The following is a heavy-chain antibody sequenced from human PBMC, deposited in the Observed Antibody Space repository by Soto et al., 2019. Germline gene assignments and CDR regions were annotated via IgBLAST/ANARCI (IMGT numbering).Heavy chain of an antibody. J-gene: IGHJ4*02. D-gene: IGHD3-3*01. CDR1: GFSFSTYG. Sequence: GGSLRLSCAASGFSFSTYGMHWVRQAPGKGLEWVAVISYDGSNRYYADSMKGRFTISRENSKNTLYLQMNSLRAEDTAVYYCAKSSSTIFGVVIPLHFDYWGQGTLVTVSS. CDR3: AKSSSTIFGVVIPLHFDY. V-gene: IGHV3-30*18. CDR2: ISYDGSNR.